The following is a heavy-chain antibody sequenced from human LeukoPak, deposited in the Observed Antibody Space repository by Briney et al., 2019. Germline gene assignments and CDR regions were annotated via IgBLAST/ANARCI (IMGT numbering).Heavy chain of an antibody. J-gene: IGHJ4*02. CDR2: ISWNSDSV. CDR1: GFTFDDYG. CDR3: ARDPGYSSSWSHDY. Sequence: GGSLRLSCAASGFTFDDYGMHWVRQAPGKGLEWVSGISWNSDSVGYADSVKGRFTISRDNAKNSLYLQMNSLRAEDTAVHYCARDPGYSSSWSHDYWGQGTLVTVSS. D-gene: IGHD6-13*01. V-gene: IGHV3-9*01.